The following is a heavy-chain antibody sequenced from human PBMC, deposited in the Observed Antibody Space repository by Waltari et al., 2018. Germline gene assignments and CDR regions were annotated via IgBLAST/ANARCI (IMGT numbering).Heavy chain of an antibody. V-gene: IGHV3-21*01. D-gene: IGHD5-12*01. Sequence: EVQLVESGGGLVKPGGSLRLSCAASGFNFSSYSMNWVRQAPGKGLEWVSSISSSSSYIYYADSVKGRFTIARDNAKNSLYLQMNSLRAEDTAVYYCARSGVEYSVYGPFDYWGQGTLVTVSS. CDR2: ISSSSSYI. CDR1: GFNFSSYS. CDR3: ARSGVEYSVYGPFDY. J-gene: IGHJ4*02.